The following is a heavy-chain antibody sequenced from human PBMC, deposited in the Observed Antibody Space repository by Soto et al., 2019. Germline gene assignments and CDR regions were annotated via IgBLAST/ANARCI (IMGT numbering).Heavy chain of an antibody. D-gene: IGHD5-18*01. J-gene: IGHJ4*02. CDR2: IYHSGTT. CDR1: GYSISNGYY. CDR3: VRETYRYGSEVAK. Sequence: SETLSLTCTVSGYSISNGYYWGWIRQSPEKGLEWIGTIYHSGTTYYNPSLKSRVIMSIDTSKNQFSLNLNSVTAADKAVYYCVRETYRYGSEVAKWGQGTLVTVSS. V-gene: IGHV4-38-2*02.